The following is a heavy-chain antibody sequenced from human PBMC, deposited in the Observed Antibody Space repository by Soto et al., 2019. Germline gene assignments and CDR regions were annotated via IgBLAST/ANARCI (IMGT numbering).Heavy chain of an antibody. Sequence: AVKVSCKACGGTFSSYAISWVRQAPGQGLEWMGGIIPIFGTANYAQKFQGRVTITADESTSTAYMELSSLRSEDTAVYYCARASSGWYYFDYWGQGTLVTVSS. CDR1: GGTFSSYA. CDR2: IIPIFGTA. CDR3: ARASSGWYYFDY. J-gene: IGHJ4*02. V-gene: IGHV1-69*13. D-gene: IGHD6-19*01.